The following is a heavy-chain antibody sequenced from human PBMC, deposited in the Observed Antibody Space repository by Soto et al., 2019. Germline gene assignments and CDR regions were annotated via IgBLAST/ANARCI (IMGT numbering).Heavy chain of an antibody. CDR1: GYTFTGYY. V-gene: IGHV1-2*04. J-gene: IGHJ4*02. D-gene: IGHD3-22*01. CDR3: ATGSRYDSSGLFVY. CDR2: INPNSGGT. Sequence: ASVKVSCKASGYTFTGYYMHWVRQAPGQGLEWMGWINPNSGGTNYAQKFQGWVTMTRDTSINTAYMELSSLRSEDTAVYYCATGSRYDSSGLFVYWGQGTLVTVSS.